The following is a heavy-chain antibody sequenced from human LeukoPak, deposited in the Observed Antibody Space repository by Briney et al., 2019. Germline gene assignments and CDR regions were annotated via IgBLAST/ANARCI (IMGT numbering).Heavy chain of an antibody. J-gene: IGHJ4*02. CDR2: ISSSGSTI. CDR1: GFTFSDYY. CDR3: ARDYYYDSSGYLGY. V-gene: IGHV3-11*01. D-gene: IGHD3-22*01. Sequence: GSLRLSCAASGFTFSDYYMSWIRQAPGRGLEWVSYISSSGSTIYYADSVKGRFTISRDNAKNSLYLQMNSLRAEDTAVYYCARDYYYDSSGYLGYWGQGTLVTVSS.